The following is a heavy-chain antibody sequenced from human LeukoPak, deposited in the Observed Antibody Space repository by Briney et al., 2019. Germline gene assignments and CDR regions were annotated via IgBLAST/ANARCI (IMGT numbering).Heavy chain of an antibody. CDR3: TRDRIMTDF. Sequence: GGSLRLSCTASGFTFGDYSMTWFRQAPGKGLEWVSFIRNKASGGTAEHAASVRGRFTTSRDDSKSIAYLQMNSLKTEDTALYYCTRDRIMTDFWGQGTLVTVSS. CDR1: GFTFGDYS. CDR2: IRNKASGGTA. D-gene: IGHD2-15*01. V-gene: IGHV3-49*03. J-gene: IGHJ4*02.